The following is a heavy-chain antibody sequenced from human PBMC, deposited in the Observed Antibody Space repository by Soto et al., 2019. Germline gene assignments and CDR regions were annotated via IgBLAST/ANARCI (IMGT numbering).Heavy chain of an antibody. CDR1: GYTFISYA. V-gene: IGHV1-18*01. CDR3: ARDFLTRTTWGSAPAQLSYYGMAV. Sequence: ASVKVSCKASGYTFISYAISWVRHVPGQGFEWMGRVSPYSGNTDSAQRFQGRVTMTADTSTNTAYMDLRNLRSDDTAVYFCARDFLTRTTWGSAPAQLSYYGMAVWGQGTMVTVSS. D-gene: IGHD3-9*01. J-gene: IGHJ6*02. CDR2: VSPYSGNT.